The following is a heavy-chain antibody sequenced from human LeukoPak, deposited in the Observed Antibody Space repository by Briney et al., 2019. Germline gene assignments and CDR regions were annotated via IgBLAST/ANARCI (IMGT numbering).Heavy chain of an antibody. D-gene: IGHD6-6*01. Sequence: GASVKVSCTPSGYTFTSFDINWVRQAPGQGLDWMGYLNPNNGTTGYAQKFQGRVTLTRDTSRGTAYMEVNSLKSDDTAIYFCARAFYSSSSGGGNYFDYWGLGTMVTVSS. CDR2: LNPNNGTT. V-gene: IGHV1-8*01. J-gene: IGHJ4*01. CDR3: ARAFYSSSSGGGNYFDY. CDR1: GYTFTSFD.